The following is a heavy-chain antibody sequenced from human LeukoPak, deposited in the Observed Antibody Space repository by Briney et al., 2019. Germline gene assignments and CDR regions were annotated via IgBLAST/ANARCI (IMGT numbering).Heavy chain of an antibody. Sequence: ASVKVSRKASGSTFTIYYMHWVRQSPGQALERIGIINPSGDSTSYAHKFQGRVTITRDTSTSTVYMELSSLRSEDTAVYYCARRCVSSGCFDYWGQGTLVTVSS. V-gene: IGHV1-46*01. J-gene: IGHJ4*02. CDR2: INPSGDST. CDR3: ARRCVSSGCFDY. CDR1: GSTFTIYY. D-gene: IGHD6-19*01.